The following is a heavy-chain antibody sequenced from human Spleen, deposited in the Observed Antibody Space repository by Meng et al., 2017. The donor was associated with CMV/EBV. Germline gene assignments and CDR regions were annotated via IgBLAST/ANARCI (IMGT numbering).Heavy chain of an antibody. CDR2: INKEGTYS. D-gene: IGHD3-3*01. CDR3: LRDNDFWSFDM. V-gene: IGHV3-74*01. CDR1: GFTFNNYW. J-gene: IGHJ3*02. Sequence: GGSLRLSCEASGFTFNNYWIHWVRRAPGKGLEWVARINKEGTYSNYADSVEGRFSVSKDNAKSTVWLQMDTLRVEDTALYYCLRDNDFWSFDMWGQGTMVTVSS.